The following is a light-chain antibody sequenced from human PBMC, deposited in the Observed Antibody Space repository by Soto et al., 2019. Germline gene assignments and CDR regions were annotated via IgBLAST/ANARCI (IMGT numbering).Light chain of an antibody. V-gene: IGKV1-39*01. Sequence: DIQMTQSPSSLSASVGDRVTITCRASQSISTYLNWYQQKPGKAPKLLIYAASSLQSGVPSRFSGSGSGTDFTLTISSLQPEDFATYYCQLSYSTFYTFGQGTKLEIK. CDR1: QSISTY. J-gene: IGKJ2*01. CDR3: QLSYSTFYT. CDR2: AAS.